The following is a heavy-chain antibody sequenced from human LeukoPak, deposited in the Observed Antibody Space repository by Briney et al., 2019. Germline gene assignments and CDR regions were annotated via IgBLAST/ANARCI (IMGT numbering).Heavy chain of an antibody. V-gene: IGHV1-46*01. CDR2: INPSSGST. CDR3: ARGGYSGSYGDI. Sequence: ASVKVSCKASGYTFTSYYMHWVRQAPGQGLEWMGIINPSSGSTNYAQKLQGRVTMTTDTSTSTAYMELRSLRSDNTAVYYCARGGYSGSYGDIWGQGTMVTVSS. CDR1: GYTFTSYY. D-gene: IGHD1-26*01. J-gene: IGHJ3*02.